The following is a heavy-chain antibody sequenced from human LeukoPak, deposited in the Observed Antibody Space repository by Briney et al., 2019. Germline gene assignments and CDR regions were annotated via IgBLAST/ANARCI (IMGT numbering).Heavy chain of an antibody. Sequence: GGSLRLSCAASGFTFRSYSMNWVRQAPGKGLEWVSSISSSSNYIYYADSVKGRFTISRDNAKNSLYLQMNSLRAEDTAVYHCARDPAPQGWFDSWGQGTLVTVSS. CDR3: ARDPAPQGWFDS. CDR1: GFTFRSYS. V-gene: IGHV3-21*01. CDR2: ISSSSNYI. J-gene: IGHJ5*01.